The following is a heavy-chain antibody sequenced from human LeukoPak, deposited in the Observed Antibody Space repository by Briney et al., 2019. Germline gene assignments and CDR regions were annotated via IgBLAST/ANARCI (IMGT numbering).Heavy chain of an antibody. CDR2: IHYSGTT. V-gene: IGHV4-59*08. D-gene: IGHD5-12*01. J-gene: IGHJ4*02. CDR1: GGSISNY. Sequence: SETLSLTCTVSGGSISNYWSWIRQPPGKGLEWIGYIHYSGTTNYNPSLKNRVTISLDTSKNQFSLHLSSVTAADTAVYYCARMGGYSGYATHWGQGTLVTVSS. CDR3: ARMGGYSGYATH.